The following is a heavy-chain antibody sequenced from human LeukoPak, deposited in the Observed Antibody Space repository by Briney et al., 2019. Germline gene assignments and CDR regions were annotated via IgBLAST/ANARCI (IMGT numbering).Heavy chain of an antibody. Sequence: ASVKVSCKASGYTFTSYGISSVRQAPGQGLEWMGWISAYNGNTNYAQKLQGRVTMTTDTSTSTAYMELRSLRSDDTAVYYCARTEYYDFWSGLDFDYWGQGTLVTVSS. J-gene: IGHJ4*02. D-gene: IGHD3-3*01. V-gene: IGHV1-18*01. CDR2: ISAYNGNT. CDR3: ARTEYYDFWSGLDFDY. CDR1: GYTFTSYG.